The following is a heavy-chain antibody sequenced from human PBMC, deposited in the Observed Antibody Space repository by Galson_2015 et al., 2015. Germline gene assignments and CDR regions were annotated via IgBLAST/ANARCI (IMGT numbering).Heavy chain of an antibody. D-gene: IGHD2-2*01. CDR2: ISPGDSDA. J-gene: IGHJ4*02. V-gene: IGHV5-51*01. CDR1: GYSFTSYW. CDR3: ATNPGGCSSSSCSVFFGY. Sequence: QSGAEVKKPGESLKISCTGSGYSFTSYWIGWVRQMPGKGLEWMGLISPGDSDARYSPSFQGQVTISADKSTSTAYLQWSSLKASDTAMYYCATNPGGCSSSSCSVFFGYWGQGTLVTVSS.